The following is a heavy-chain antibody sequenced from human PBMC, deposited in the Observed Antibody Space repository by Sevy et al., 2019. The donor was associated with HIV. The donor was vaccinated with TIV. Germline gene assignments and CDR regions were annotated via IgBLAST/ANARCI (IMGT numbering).Heavy chain of an antibody. CDR3: ARVSGDYSSGWYGLDHFDY. J-gene: IGHJ4*02. CDR1: GFTFSSYW. V-gene: IGHV3-7*03. D-gene: IGHD6-19*01. CDR2: IKQDGSEK. Sequence: GWSLRLSCAASGFTFSSYWMSWVRQAPGKGLEWVANIKQDGSEKYYVDSVKGRFTISRDNARNSLYLQMNSLRAEDTAVYYCARVSGDYSSGWYGLDHFDYWGQGTLVTVSS.